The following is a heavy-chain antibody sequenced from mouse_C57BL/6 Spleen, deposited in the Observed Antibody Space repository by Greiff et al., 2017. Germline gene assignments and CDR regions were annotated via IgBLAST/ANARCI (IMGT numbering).Heavy chain of an antibody. J-gene: IGHJ4*01. Sequence: VQLQQSGPELVKPGASVKISCKASGYTFTDYYMNWVKQSHGKSLEWIGDINPNNGGTSYNQKFKGKATLTVDKSSSTAYMELRSLTSEDSAVYYCARSYEKSYWGQGTSVTVSS. CDR2: INPNNGGT. V-gene: IGHV1-26*01. D-gene: IGHD2-3*01. CDR3: ARSYEKSY. CDR1: GYTFTDYY.